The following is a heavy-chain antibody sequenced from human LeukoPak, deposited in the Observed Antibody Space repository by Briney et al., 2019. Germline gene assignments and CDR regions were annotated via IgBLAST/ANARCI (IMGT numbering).Heavy chain of an antibody. CDR3: ARVGVCTNGVCFYYYYYMDV. D-gene: IGHD2-8*01. CDR1: GFTFSSHG. J-gene: IGHJ6*03. V-gene: IGHV3-21*01. Sequence: GGSLRLSCAASGFTFSSHGMNWVRQAPGKGLEWVSSISSSSSYIYYADSVKGRFTISRDNAKNSLYLQMNSLRAEDTAVYYCARVGVCTNGVCFYYYYYMDVWGKGTTVTVSS. CDR2: ISSSSSYI.